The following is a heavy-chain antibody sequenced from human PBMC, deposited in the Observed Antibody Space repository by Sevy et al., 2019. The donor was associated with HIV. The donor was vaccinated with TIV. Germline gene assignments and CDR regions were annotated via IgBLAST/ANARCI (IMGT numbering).Heavy chain of an antibody. J-gene: IGHJ3*02. CDR2: IIPIFGTT. V-gene: IGHV1-69*13. CDR1: GGTFNSYA. D-gene: IGHD3-22*01. CDR3: ASTDYYDSSGYYLYAFDM. Sequence: SVKVSCKASGGTFNSYAISWVRQAPGQGLEWMGGIIPIFGTTNYGHKFQGGVTITADESTSTAYIELSSLRSEDTAVYYCASTDYYDSSGYYLYAFDMWGQGTMVTVSS.